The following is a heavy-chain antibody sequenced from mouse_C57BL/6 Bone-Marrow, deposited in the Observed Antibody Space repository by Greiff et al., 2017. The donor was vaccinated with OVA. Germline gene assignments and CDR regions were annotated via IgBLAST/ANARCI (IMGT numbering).Heavy chain of an antibody. Sequence: EVHLVESGGDLVKPGGSLKLSCAASGFTFSSYGMSWVRQTPDKRLEWVATISSGGSYTYYPDSVKGRFTIFRDNAKNTLYLQMSSLKSEDTAMYYCARLGPWFAYWGQGTLVTVSA. CDR1: GFTFSSYG. CDR3: ARLGPWFAY. V-gene: IGHV5-6*01. J-gene: IGHJ3*01. CDR2: ISSGGSYT.